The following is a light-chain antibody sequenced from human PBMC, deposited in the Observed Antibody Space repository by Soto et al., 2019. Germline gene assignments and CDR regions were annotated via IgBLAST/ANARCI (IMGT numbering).Light chain of an antibody. J-gene: IGKJ1*01. CDR3: QQYGSSPWK. V-gene: IGKV3-20*01. CDR2: GAS. CDR1: QTIRSNY. Sequence: ETVLTQSPGTLSLSPGERATLSCSASQTIRSNYLAWYRQTPGQAPSLLIYGASNRATGIADRLSGSGSGTDFTLIISRLEPEDFALSYCQQYGSSPWKFGQGTKVAIK.